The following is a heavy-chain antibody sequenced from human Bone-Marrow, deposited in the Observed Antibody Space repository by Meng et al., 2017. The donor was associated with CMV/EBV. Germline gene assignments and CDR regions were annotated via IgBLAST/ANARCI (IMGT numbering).Heavy chain of an antibody. Sequence: GESLKISCAASGFTVNSNYMSWVRQAPGKGLKWVSVIYSGGNTYYTDSVKGRFTISRDNSKNTLYLQMNSLRAEDTAVYYCAKDLFRDGYNYWGWADYWGQGTLVTVSS. J-gene: IGHJ4*02. CDR1: GFTVNSNY. CDR2: IYSGGNT. CDR3: AKDLFRDGYNYWGWADY. D-gene: IGHD5-24*01. V-gene: IGHV3-53*01.